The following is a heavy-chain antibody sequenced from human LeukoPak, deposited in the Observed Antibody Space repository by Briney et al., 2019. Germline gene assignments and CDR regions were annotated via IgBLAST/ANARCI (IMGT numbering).Heavy chain of an antibody. CDR1: GFSLSSYA. D-gene: IGHD2-15*01. CDR3: ARAPPLGYCSGGSCYSAYYMDV. Sequence: GRSLRLSCAASGFSLSSYAIHWVRQAPGKGLEWVAIISYDGSKKYYADSVKGRFTISRDNSKNTLYLQMNSLRTEDTAVYYCARAPPLGYCSGGSCYSAYYMDVWGKGTTVTVSS. V-gene: IGHV3-30*04. J-gene: IGHJ6*03. CDR2: ISYDGSKK.